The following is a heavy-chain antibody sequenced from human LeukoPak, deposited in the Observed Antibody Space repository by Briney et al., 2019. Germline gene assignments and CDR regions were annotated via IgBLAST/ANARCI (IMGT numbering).Heavy chain of an antibody. Sequence: GGSLRLSCAASGFAFSSYAMSWVRQARGKGLEWVSTINGSGGSKYYADSVKGRFTISKDNSKNTVDLQKNRLRAEDTADYYVAKELSCINDVCHGDFDYWSQG. CDR2: INGSGGSK. D-gene: IGHD2-8*01. CDR3: AKELSCINDVCHGDFDY. V-gene: IGHV3-23*01. J-gene: IGHJ4*01. CDR1: GFAFSSYA.